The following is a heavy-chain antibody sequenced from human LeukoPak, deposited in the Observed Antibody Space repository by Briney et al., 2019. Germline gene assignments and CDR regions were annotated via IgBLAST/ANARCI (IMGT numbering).Heavy chain of an antibody. D-gene: IGHD3-10*01. CDR1: GGSISSGSYY. V-gene: IGHV4-61*02. CDR3: ARAGQAYYFDY. CDR2: IYTSGST. Sequence: SQTLSLTCTVSGGSISSGSYYWSWIRQPAGKGLEWIGRIYTSGSTNYNPSLKSRVNISVDTSKNQFSLKLSSVTAADAAVYYCARAGQAYYFDYWGQGTLVTVSS. J-gene: IGHJ4*02.